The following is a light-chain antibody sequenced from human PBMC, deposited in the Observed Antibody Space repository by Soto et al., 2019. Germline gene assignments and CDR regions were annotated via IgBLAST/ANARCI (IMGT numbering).Light chain of an antibody. CDR1: QSVLYSSNNKNY. Sequence: DIVMTQSPDSLAVSLCERATINCKSSQSVLYSSNNKNYLAWYQQKPGQAPRLLIYGASNRATGIPDRFSGIGSGTDFTLTISRLEPEDFAVYYCQQYGSSGTFGQGTKVDIK. CDR3: QQYGSSGT. V-gene: IGKV4-1*01. J-gene: IGKJ1*01. CDR2: GAS.